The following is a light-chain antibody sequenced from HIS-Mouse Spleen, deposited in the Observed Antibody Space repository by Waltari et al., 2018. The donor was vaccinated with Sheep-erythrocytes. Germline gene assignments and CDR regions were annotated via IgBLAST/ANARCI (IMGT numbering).Light chain of an antibody. J-gene: IGLJ1*01. V-gene: IGLV2-11*01. CDR1: SSDVGGYNY. CDR3: CSYAGSYNHV. CDR2: DVS. Sequence: QSALTQPRSVSGSPGQSVTIPCTGTSSDVGGYNYVPWYQQHPGKAPKLMIYDVSKRPSGVPDRFSGSKSGNTASLTISGLQAEDEADYYCCSYAGSYNHVFATGTKLTVL.